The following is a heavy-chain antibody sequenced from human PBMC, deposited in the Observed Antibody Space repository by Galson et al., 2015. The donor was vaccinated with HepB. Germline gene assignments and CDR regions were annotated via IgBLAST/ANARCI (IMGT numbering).Heavy chain of an antibody. J-gene: IGHJ4*02. CDR2: IKEDGSVK. D-gene: IGHD2-21*01. V-gene: IGHV3-7*03. CDR1: GFTFSSYW. Sequence: SLRLSCAASGFTFSSYWMTWVRQAPGKGLEWVANIKEDGSVKYHVDSVQGRFTISRDNAKNSLYLQMNSLRAEVTAVYYFAREPRAGAYYFDYWGQGTLVTVSS. CDR3: AREPRAGAYYFDY.